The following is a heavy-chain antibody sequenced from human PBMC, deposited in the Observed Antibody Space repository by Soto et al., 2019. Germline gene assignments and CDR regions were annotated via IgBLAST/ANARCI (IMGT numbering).Heavy chain of an antibody. V-gene: IGHV1-18*01. Sequence: QVQLVQSGAEVKKPGASVKVSCKASGYTFTSYGISWVRQAPGQGLEWMGWISAYNGNTNYAQKLQGRVTMTTDTSTNTAYMELRSLRADDTAVYYCARVPPTIRGSKLPTEYFQHWGQGTLVTVSS. CDR2: ISAYNGNT. CDR3: ARVPPTIRGSKLPTEYFQH. D-gene: IGHD1-7*01. J-gene: IGHJ1*01. CDR1: GYTFTSYG.